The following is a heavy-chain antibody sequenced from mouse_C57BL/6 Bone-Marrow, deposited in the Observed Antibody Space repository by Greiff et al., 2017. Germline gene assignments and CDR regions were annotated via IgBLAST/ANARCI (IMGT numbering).Heavy chain of an antibody. D-gene: IGHD1-1*01. J-gene: IGHJ4*01. CDR3: ARWGYYASSPYYYAMDY. CDR1: GYTFTSYY. Sequence: QVQLQQSGAELVRPGASVKMSCKASGYTFTSYYMHWVKQTPRQGLEWIGAIYPGTGDTSYNQKFKGKATLTVDKSSSTAYMQLSSLTSEDSAVYFCARWGYYASSPYYYAMDYWGQGTSVTVSS. V-gene: IGHV1-12*01. CDR2: IYPGTGDT.